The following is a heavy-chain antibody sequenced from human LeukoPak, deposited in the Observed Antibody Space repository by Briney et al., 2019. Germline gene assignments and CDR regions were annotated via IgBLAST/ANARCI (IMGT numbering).Heavy chain of an antibody. D-gene: IGHD3-10*01. CDR1: GFTFSSYA. CDR2: ISGSGGST. Sequence: GGSLRLSCAASGFTFSSYAMSWVRQAPGKGLEWVSAISGSGGSTYYADSVKGRFTISRDNSKNTLYLQMHSLRAEDTAVYYCAKEPDYYGSGSPDYWGQGTLVTVSS. V-gene: IGHV3-23*01. J-gene: IGHJ4*02. CDR3: AKEPDYYGSGSPDY.